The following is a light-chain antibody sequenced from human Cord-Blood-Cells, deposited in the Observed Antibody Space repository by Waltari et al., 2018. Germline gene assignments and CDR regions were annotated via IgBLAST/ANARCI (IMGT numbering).Light chain of an antibody. CDR2: GAS. J-gene: IGKJ1*01. CDR1: PSVSSSY. CDR3: QQYGSSPWT. V-gene: IGKV3-20*01. Sequence: EIVLTQSPCTLSLSPGERATLACRASPSVSSSYLAWYQQKPGQAPRLLIYGASSRATGIPDRFSGSGSGTDFTLTISRLEPEDFAVYYCQQYGSSPWTFGQGTKVEIK.